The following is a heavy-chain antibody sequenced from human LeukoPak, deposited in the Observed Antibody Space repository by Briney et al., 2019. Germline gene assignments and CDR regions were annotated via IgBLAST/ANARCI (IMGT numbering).Heavy chain of an antibody. CDR1: GGSFSGYY. D-gene: IGHD4/OR15-4a*01. CDR3: ARGPSGRHHCFDP. CDR2: INHSGST. Sequence: PSETLSLTCAVYGGSFSGYYWSWMRQPPGKGLEWIGEINHSGSTNYNPSLKSRVTISVDTSKNQFSLKLSSVTAADTAVYYCARGPSGRHHCFDPWGQGTLVTVSS. V-gene: IGHV4-34*01. J-gene: IGHJ5*02.